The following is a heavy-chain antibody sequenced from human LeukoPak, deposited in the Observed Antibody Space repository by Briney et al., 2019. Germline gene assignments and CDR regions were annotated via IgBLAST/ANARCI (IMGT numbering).Heavy chain of an antibody. CDR1: GSSINGHY. CDR3: AGLHFAAAEEFDP. Sequence: SETLSLTCTVSGSSINGHYWSWLRQPPGKGLEWIGYNYSTSSDSVLYNPFLKSRVTLSFDTFNNQLSLSLTSVTAADTAIYYCAGLHFAAAEEFDPWGQGTLVTVSS. V-gene: IGHV4-59*08. CDR2: NYSTSSDSV. D-gene: IGHD6-13*01. J-gene: IGHJ5*02.